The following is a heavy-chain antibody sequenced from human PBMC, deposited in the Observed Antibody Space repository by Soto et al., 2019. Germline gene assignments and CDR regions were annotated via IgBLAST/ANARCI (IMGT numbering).Heavy chain of an antibody. CDR3: ARARSKFGEKYYYYMDV. CDR2: IYYSGST. D-gene: IGHD3-10*01. V-gene: IGHV4-31*03. CDR1: GGSISSGGYY. Sequence: PSETLSLTCTVSGGSISSGGYYWSWIRQHPGKGLEWIGYIYYSGSTYYNPSLKSRVTISVDTSKNQFSLKLSSVTAADTAVYYCARARSKFGEKYYYYMDVWGKGTTVTVSS. J-gene: IGHJ6*03.